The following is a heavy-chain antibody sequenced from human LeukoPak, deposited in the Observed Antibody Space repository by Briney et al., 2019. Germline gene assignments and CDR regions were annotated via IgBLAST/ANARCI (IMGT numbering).Heavy chain of an antibody. CDR2: IIPIFGTA. J-gene: IGHJ3*02. CDR3: ARDYRSFYAFDI. V-gene: IGHV1-69*13. CDR1: GYTFTSYG. Sequence: SVKVSCKASGYTFTSYGISWVRQAPGQGLEWMGGIIPIFGTANYAQKFQGRVTITADESTSTAYMELSSLRSEDTAVYYCARDYRSFYAFDIWGQGTMVTVSS. D-gene: IGHD3-16*02.